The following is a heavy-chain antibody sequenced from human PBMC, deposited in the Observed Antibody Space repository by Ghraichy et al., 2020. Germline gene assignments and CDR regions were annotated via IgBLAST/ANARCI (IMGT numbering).Heavy chain of an antibody. D-gene: IGHD3-10*02. CDR3: ATSGTTMSRGGFVRGHYYYYMDV. J-gene: IGHJ6*03. Sequence: SVKVSCKASAGSFSRYAISWVRQAPGQGLEWMGGIIPIIATENYSQKFQGRVTITADESTSTAYMELSSLISEDTAVYYCATSGTTMSRGGFVRGHYYYYMDVWGRGTTVTVSS. V-gene: IGHV1-69*13. CDR1: AGSFSRYA. CDR2: IIPIIATE.